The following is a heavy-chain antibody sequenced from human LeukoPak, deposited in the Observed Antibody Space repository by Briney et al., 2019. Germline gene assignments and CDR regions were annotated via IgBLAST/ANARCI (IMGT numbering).Heavy chain of an antibody. D-gene: IGHD4-23*01. CDR3: ARDPIKLRWQALLYYFDY. V-gene: IGHV3-30*04. CDR1: GFTFSSYA. Sequence: PGRSLRLSCAASGFTFSSYAMHWVRQAPGKGLEWVAVISYDGSNKYYADSVKGRFTISRDNSKNTLYLQMNSLRAEDTAVYYCARDPIKLRWQALLYYFDYWGQGTLVTVSS. CDR2: ISYDGSNK. J-gene: IGHJ4*02.